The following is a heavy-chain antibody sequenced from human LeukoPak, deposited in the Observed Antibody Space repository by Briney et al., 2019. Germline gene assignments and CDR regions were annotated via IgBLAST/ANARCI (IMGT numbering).Heavy chain of an antibody. V-gene: IGHV1-69*04. CDR3: ARDPQLSGLVVEMAS. CDR2: IIPILGIA. J-gene: IGHJ4*02. D-gene: IGHD5-24*01. CDR1: GGTFSSYA. Sequence: SVKVSCKASGGTFSSYAISWVRQAPGQGLEWMGRIIPILGIANYAQKFQGGVTITADKSTSTAYMELSSLRSEDTAVYYCARDPQLSGLVVEMASWGQGTLVTVSS.